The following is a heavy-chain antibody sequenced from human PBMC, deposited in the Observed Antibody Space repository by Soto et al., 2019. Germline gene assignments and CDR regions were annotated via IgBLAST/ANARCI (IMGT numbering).Heavy chain of an antibody. D-gene: IGHD6-13*01. Sequence: QVQLVQSGAEVKKPGASVKVSCKASGYTFTSYGISWVRQAPGQGLEWMGWISAYNGNTTYAQKLQGRVTMTTDTPASTSCIESRSLRSDATAGYYCARGGIAAAGVYYWGQGGLVTVSS. CDR3: ARGGIAAAGVYY. J-gene: IGHJ4*02. V-gene: IGHV1-18*04. CDR2: ISAYNGNT. CDR1: GYTFTSYG.